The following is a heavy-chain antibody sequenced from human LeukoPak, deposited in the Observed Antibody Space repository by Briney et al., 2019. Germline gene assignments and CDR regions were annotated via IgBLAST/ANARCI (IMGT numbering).Heavy chain of an antibody. J-gene: IGHJ4*02. CDR2: IYYSGST. CDR1: GGSISSSSYY. CDR3: ARESGDPPEYYFDY. D-gene: IGHD4-17*01. Sequence: PSETLSLTCTVSGGSISSSSYYWGWIRQPPGKGLEWIGSIYYSGSTYYNPSLKSRVTISVDTSKNQFSLKLSSVTAADTAVYYCARESGDPPEYYFDYWGQGTLVTVSS. V-gene: IGHV4-39*07.